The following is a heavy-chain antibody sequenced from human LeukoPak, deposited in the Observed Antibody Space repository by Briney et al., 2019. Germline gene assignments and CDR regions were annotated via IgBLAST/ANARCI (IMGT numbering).Heavy chain of an antibody. CDR2: IAVGRGNT. V-gene: IGHV1-58*01. J-gene: IGHJ4*02. CDR1: GFTFTTYSG. D-gene: IGHD3-22*01. CDR3: ARVWMVPDLVVVHTPHYYFDY. Sequence: SVKVSCKASGFTFTTYSGVQRVRQARGQRLAWIGWIAVGRGNTYYAQHFLGRLTITRDMSTSTAYMELSSLKSDDTAVYYCARVWMVPDLVVVHTPHYYFDYWGQGTLVTVSS.